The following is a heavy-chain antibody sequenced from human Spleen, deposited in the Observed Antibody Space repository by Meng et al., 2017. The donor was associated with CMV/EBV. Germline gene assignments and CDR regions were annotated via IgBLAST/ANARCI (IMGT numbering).Heavy chain of an antibody. CDR1: GGTFSSYV. Sequence: SVKVSCKASGGTFSSYVITWVRQAPGQGLEWMGGIIPIVGTANYAQKFQGRVTITTDESTSTAYMELSSLRSEDTAVYYCASDPPGYYDFWSGHYYGMDVWGQGTTVTVSS. J-gene: IGHJ6*02. V-gene: IGHV1-69*05. CDR2: IIPIVGTA. CDR3: ASDPPGYYDFWSGHYYGMDV. D-gene: IGHD3-3*01.